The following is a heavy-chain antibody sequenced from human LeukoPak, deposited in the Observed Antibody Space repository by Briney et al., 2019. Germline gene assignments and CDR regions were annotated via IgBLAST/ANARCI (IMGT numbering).Heavy chain of an antibody. Sequence: SVTVSCKASVGTFSSYAISWVRPAPAQGREWVGRIIPIFGTANYAQKFQGRLTITTDASTSTAYMELSSLRSEDTAVYYCARDMTYYYDSSGYLVGAFDIWGQGTMVTVSS. J-gene: IGHJ3*02. D-gene: IGHD3-22*01. CDR3: ARDMTYYYDSSGYLVGAFDI. CDR2: IIPIFGTA. CDR1: VGTFSSYA. V-gene: IGHV1-69*05.